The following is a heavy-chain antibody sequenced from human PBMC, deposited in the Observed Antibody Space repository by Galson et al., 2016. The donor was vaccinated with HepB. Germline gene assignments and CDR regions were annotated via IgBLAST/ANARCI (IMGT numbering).Heavy chain of an antibody. CDR3: AKDRLQYFDWLFPGTFEI. D-gene: IGHD3-9*01. CDR1: GFTFSNYA. CDR2: ISGSGSST. V-gene: IGHV3-23*01. Sequence: SLRLSCAASGFTFSNYAMSWVRQAPGKGLEWVSGISGSGSSTYYPDSVKGRFTISRDNSKNLLYVHMNSLRAEDTAVYYCAKDRLQYFDWLFPGTFEIWGQGTLVTVSS. J-gene: IGHJ3*02.